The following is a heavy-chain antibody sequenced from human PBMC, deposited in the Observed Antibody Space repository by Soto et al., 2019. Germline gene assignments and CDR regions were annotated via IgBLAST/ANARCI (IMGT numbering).Heavy chain of an antibody. CDR2: INPNSGGT. Sequence: ASVKVSWKACGYTFTGYYMHWVRQAPGQGLEWMGWINPNSGGTNYAQKFQGWVTMTRDTSISTAYMELSRLRSDDTAVYYCARDRVRYFYWLVDPTYGMDVWGQGTTVTVSS. CDR1: GYTFTGYY. CDR3: ARDRVRYFYWLVDPTYGMDV. D-gene: IGHD3-9*01. J-gene: IGHJ6*02. V-gene: IGHV1-2*04.